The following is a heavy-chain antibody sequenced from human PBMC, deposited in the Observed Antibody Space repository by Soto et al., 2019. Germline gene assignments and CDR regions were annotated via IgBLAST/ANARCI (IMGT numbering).Heavy chain of an antibody. Sequence: PSLTQSLTCPVFAGYLSRYYWSWLRQPPGKGLEWIGYIYYSGSTNYNPSLKSRVTISVDTSKNQFSLKLSSVTAADTAVYYCARGQQQLVLWDYWGQGTLGTVAS. J-gene: IGHJ4*02. CDR2: IYYSGST. D-gene: IGHD6-13*01. V-gene: IGHV4-59*01. CDR1: AGYLSRYY. CDR3: ARGQQQLVLWDY.